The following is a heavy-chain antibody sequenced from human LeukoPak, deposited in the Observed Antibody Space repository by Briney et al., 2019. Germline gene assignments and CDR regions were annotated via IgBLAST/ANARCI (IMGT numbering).Heavy chain of an antibody. Sequence: PGGSLRLSCAASGFTFSTYNMNWVRQAPGKGLEWVSSISSTSSFIYYADSVKGRFTISRDNAKNSLYLQMNSLRAEDTAVYYCARDSPSGLSYGHFGAYFDYWGQGTLVTVSS. CDR1: GFTFSTYN. CDR2: ISSTSSFI. V-gene: IGHV3-21*06. J-gene: IGHJ4*02. D-gene: IGHD5-18*01. CDR3: ARDSPSGLSYGHFGAYFDY.